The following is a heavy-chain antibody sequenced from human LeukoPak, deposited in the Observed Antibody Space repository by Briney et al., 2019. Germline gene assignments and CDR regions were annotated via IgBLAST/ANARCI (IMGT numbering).Heavy chain of an antibody. CDR3: ARFAVPAADYYYYGTDV. D-gene: IGHD2-2*01. V-gene: IGHV1-18*01. Sequence: ASVKVSCKASGYTFTSYGISWVRQAPGQGLEWMGWISAYNGNTNYAQKHQGRVTMTTDTSTSTAYMELRSLRSDDTAVYYCARFAVPAADYYYYGTDVWGQGTTVTVSS. CDR2: ISAYNGNT. CDR1: GYTFTSYG. J-gene: IGHJ6*02.